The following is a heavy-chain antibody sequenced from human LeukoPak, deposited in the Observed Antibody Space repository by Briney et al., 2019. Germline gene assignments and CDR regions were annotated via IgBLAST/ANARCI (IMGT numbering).Heavy chain of an antibody. J-gene: IGHJ4*02. D-gene: IGHD6-13*01. CDR1: GGSISSGDYY. CDR2: IYYSGST. V-gene: IGHV4-30-4*08. CDR3: ARPGSSSWPYYFDY. Sequence: SETLSLTCPVSGGSISSGDYYWSWIRQPPGKGLEWIGYIYYSGSTYYNPSLKSRVTISVDTAKNQFSLKLSPVTAADTAVYYCARPGSSSWPYYFDYWGQGTLVTVSS.